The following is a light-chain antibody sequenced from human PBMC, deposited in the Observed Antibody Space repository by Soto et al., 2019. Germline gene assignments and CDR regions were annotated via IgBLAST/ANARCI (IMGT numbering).Light chain of an antibody. CDR1: QGISSY. J-gene: IGKJ1*01. CDR3: QQLNSYPSPWT. V-gene: IGKV1-9*01. CDR2: AAS. Sequence: DIQLTQSPSFLSASVGDRVTITCRASQGISSYLAWYQQKPGKAPKLLIYAASTLQSGVPSRFSGSGSGTEFTLTISSLQPEDFATYYCQQLNSYPSPWTFGQGTKVEIK.